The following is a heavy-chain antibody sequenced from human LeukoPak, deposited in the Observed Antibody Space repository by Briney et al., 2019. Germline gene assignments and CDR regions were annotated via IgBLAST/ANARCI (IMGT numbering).Heavy chain of an antibody. V-gene: IGHV4-4*07. CDR3: ARVVEPLFDYYYYMDV. Sequence: SETLSLTCAVSGGSISSYYWSWIRQPAGKGLEWIGRIYTSGSTNYNPSLKSRVTMSVDTSKNQFSLKLSSVTAADTAVYYCARVVEPLFDYYYYMDVWGKGTTVTVSS. J-gene: IGHJ6*03. D-gene: IGHD1-1*01. CDR1: GGSISSYY. CDR2: IYTSGST.